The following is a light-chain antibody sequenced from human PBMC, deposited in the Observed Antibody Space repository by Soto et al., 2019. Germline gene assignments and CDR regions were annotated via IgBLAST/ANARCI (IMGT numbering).Light chain of an antibody. Sequence: DVPMTPSPSTLSASVGDRVTITCRARQGISSWLAWYQQKPGKAPTLLIYDASSLESGVPSRFNGSGSGTECTITISSLEPDDFATDYCQQYNSYCTFGQGTKLEIK. V-gene: IGKV1-5*01. CDR3: QQYNSYCT. CDR1: QGISSW. J-gene: IGKJ2*02. CDR2: DAS.